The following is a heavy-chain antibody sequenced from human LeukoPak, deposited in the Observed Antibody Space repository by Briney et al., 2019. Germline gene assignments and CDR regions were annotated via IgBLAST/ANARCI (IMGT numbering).Heavy chain of an antibody. CDR1: GYSFTHHN. D-gene: IGHD4-17*01. V-gene: IGHV1-2*02. J-gene: IGHJ4*02. CDR3: ARVLSAVTSTFDY. CDR2: IKPNNGDT. Sequence: GASVKVSCKASGYSFTHHNVHWVRQAPGQALEWMGWIKPNNGDTKFSQKFQDRVTLTSDTSIDTAYMETSGLTSDDTAIYYCARVLSAVTSTFDYWGQGTLVTVSS.